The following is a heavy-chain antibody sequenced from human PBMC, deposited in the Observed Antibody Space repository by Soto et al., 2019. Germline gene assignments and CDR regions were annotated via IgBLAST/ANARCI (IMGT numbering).Heavy chain of an antibody. V-gene: IGHV3-11*01. Sequence: QVQLVESGGGLVKPGGSLRLSCAASGFTFSDYYMSWIRQAPGKGLEWVSYISTSGSTINYADSVKGRFTISRDNAKNSLCRQMNRPRAGDTAVYYCARVSPPPDYWGQGTLVTVSS. J-gene: IGHJ4*02. CDR2: ISTSGSTI. CDR1: GFTFSDYY. CDR3: ARVSPPPDY.